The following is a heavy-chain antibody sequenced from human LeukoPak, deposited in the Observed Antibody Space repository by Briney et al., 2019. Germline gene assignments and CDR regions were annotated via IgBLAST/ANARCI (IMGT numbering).Heavy chain of an antibody. Sequence: PGGSLRLSCAASGFTVSSNYMNWVRQAPGKGLVWVSRINSDGSITTYADSVKGRFTISRDNAKNTLYVQMNSLRAEDTGVYYCARGGTSGGAPDYYYYMDVWGKGTTVTVSS. J-gene: IGHJ6*03. D-gene: IGHD6-19*01. V-gene: IGHV3-74*03. CDR2: INSDGSIT. CDR1: GFTVSSNY. CDR3: ARGGTSGGAPDYYYYMDV.